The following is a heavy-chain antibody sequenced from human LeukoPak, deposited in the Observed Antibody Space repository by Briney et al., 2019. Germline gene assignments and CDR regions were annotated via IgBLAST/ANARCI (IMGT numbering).Heavy chain of an antibody. J-gene: IGHJ6*02. CDR1: GYTFTGYY. CDR2: INPNSGGT. Sequence: ASVKVSCKASGYTFTGYYMHWVRQAPGQGLEWMGWINPNSGGTSYAQKFQGRVTMTRDTSISTAYMELSRLRSDDTAVYYCAREKFSSGWPYNYYYYGMDVWGQGTTVTVSS. D-gene: IGHD6-19*01. V-gene: IGHV1-2*02. CDR3: AREKFSSGWPYNYYYYGMDV.